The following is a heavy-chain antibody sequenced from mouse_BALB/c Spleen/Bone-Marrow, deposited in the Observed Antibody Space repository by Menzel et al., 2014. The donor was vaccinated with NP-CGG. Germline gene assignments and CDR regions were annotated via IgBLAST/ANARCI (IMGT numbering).Heavy chain of an antibody. J-gene: IGHJ4*01. CDR2: VLPGSGST. D-gene: IGHD3-1*01. CDR3: ARWGSSRAMDY. V-gene: IGHV1-9*01. Sequence: QVQLQQSGAELMKPGASVKISCKATGYTFSTYWIEWVKQRPGHGPEWIGEVLPGSGSTNYNEKFKGKATFTADTSSNTAYIQLSSLTSEDSAVYYCARWGSSRAMDYWGQGTSVTVSS. CDR1: GYTFSTYW.